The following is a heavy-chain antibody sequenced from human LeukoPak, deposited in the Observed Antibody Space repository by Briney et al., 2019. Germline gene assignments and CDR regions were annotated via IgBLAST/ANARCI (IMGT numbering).Heavy chain of an antibody. CDR2: ISDYNGNT. D-gene: IGHD4/OR15-4a*01. Sequence: ASVKVSCKASGYTFRNYYMHWVRQAPGQGLEWMGWISDYNGNTKYAQKLQGRVTLTADTSTNTAYMELRSLRSDDTAVYYCARDGEYGASQYYLDYWGQGTLVTVSS. CDR3: ARDGEYGASQYYLDY. J-gene: IGHJ4*02. CDR1: GYTFRNYY. V-gene: IGHV1-18*04.